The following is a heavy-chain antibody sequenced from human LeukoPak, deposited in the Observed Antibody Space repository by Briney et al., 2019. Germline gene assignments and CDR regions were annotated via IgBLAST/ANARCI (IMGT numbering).Heavy chain of an antibody. CDR3: ARLPYQLLELAYYYYYYMDV. V-gene: IGHV4-4*07. CDR2: IYTSGST. J-gene: IGHJ6*03. D-gene: IGHD2-2*01. CDR1: GGSISSYY. Sequence: SETLSLTCTVSGGSISSYYWSWIRQPAGKGLEWIGRIYTSGSTNYNPSLKSRVTMSVDTSKNQFSLKLSSVTAADTAVYYCARLPYQLLELAYYYYYYMDVWGKGTTVTVSS.